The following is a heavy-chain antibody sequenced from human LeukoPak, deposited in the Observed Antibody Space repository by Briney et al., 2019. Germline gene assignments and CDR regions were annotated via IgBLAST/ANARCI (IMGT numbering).Heavy chain of an antibody. J-gene: IGHJ4*02. CDR3: ARKYDFWSGLDY. CDR2: ISSSGSTI. CDR1: GFTFSSYE. Sequence: GGSLRLSCAASGFTFSSYEMNWVRQAPGKGLEWVSYISSSGSTIYYAGSVKGRFTFSRDNAKNSLYLQMNSLRAEDTAVYYCARKYDFWSGLDYWGQGTLVTVSS. D-gene: IGHD3-3*01. V-gene: IGHV3-48*03.